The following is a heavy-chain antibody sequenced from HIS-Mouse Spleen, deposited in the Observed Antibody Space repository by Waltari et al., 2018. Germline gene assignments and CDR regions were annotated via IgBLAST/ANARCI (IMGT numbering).Heavy chain of an antibody. Sequence: ELQLVESGGGLVKLGGSLRLDGVASGFTFGNVWMGWVRQAPGKGLGWVGRIKSKTDGGTTDYAAPVKGRFTISRDDSKNTLYLQMNSLKTEDTAVYYCTTVSSSFDYWGQGTLVTVSS. V-gene: IGHV3-15*01. D-gene: IGHD6-6*01. J-gene: IGHJ4*02. CDR2: IKSKTDGGTT. CDR3: TTVSSSFDY. CDR1: GFTFGNVW.